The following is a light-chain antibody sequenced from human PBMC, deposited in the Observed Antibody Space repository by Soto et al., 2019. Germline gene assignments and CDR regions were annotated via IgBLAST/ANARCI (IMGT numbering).Light chain of an antibody. J-gene: IGKJ1*01. CDR2: AAS. Sequence: DIQMTQSPSSLSASVGDRVIITCRASQSIRQYLNWYQHKPGKVPTLLIYAASSLQSGVPSRVSGSGSGTEFTLTITSLQPEDFATYYCQQSGDTPPSTFGQGTKVEIK. V-gene: IGKV1-39*01. CDR1: QSIRQY. CDR3: QQSGDTPPST.